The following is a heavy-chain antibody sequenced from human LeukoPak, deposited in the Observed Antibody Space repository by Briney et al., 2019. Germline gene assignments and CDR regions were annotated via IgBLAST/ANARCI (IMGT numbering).Heavy chain of an antibody. J-gene: IGHJ4*02. CDR1: GGSFSGYY. CDR3: ARGCYRYGYYYFDY. V-gene: IGHV4-34*01. Sequence: SETLSLTCAVYGGSFSGYYWSWIRQPPGRGLEWIGEINHSGSTNYNPSLKSRVTISVDTSKNQFSLKLSSVTAADTAVYYCARGCYRYGYYYFDYWGQGTLVTVSS. CDR2: INHSGST. D-gene: IGHD5-18*01.